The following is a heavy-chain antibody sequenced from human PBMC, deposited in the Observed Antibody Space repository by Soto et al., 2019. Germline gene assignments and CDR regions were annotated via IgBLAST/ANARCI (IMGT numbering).Heavy chain of an antibody. CDR2: ISGSGGST. CDR1: GFTFSSYA. D-gene: IGHD3-22*01. CDR3: AKDLGHYDSSGYSDAFDI. V-gene: IGHV3-23*01. Sequence: LRLSCAASGFTFSSYAMSWVRQAPGKGLEWVSAISGSGGSTYYADSVKGRFTISRDNSKNTLYLQMNSLRAEDTAVYYCAKDLGHYDSSGYSDAFDIWGQGKMVTVSS. J-gene: IGHJ3*02.